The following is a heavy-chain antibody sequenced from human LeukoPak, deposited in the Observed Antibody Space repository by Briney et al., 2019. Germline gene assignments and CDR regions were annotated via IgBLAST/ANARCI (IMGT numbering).Heavy chain of an antibody. V-gene: IGHV3-13*01. J-gene: IGHJ4*02. Sequence: GGSLRLSCAASGFTFSSYDMHWVRQATGKGLEWVSAIGTAGDTYYPGSVKGRLTISRENAKNSLYLQMNSLRAGDTAVYYCARAPLDCSGGSCSYYFDYWGQGTLVTVSS. CDR3: ARAPLDCSGGSCSYYFDY. CDR1: GFTFSSYD. D-gene: IGHD2-15*01. CDR2: IGTAGDT.